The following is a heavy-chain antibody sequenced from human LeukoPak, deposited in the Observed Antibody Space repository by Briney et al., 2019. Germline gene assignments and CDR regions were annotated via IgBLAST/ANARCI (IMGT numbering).Heavy chain of an antibody. CDR3: ARVKMTSGWYAFDY. J-gene: IGHJ4*02. D-gene: IGHD6-19*01. Sequence: ASVKVSCKASGYTFTGYYMHWVRQAPGQGLEWMGWINPNSGGTNYAQKFQGRVTMTRDTSISTAYMELSRLKSDDTAVYYCARVKMTSGWYAFDYWGQGTLVTVSS. CDR2: INPNSGGT. V-gene: IGHV1-2*02. CDR1: GYTFTGYY.